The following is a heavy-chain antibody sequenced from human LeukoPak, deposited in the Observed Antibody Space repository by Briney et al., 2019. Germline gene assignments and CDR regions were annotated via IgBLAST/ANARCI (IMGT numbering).Heavy chain of an antibody. CDR1: GFTFSSYS. Sequence: GGSLRLSCAASGFTFSSYSMNWVRQAPGKGLEWVLSISSSSSYIYYADSVKGRFTISRDNAKNSLYLQMNSLRAEDTAVYYCARDPPPDTAMGLFDYWGQGTLVTVSS. V-gene: IGHV3-21*01. CDR3: ARDPPPDTAMGLFDY. CDR2: ISSSSSYI. D-gene: IGHD5-18*01. J-gene: IGHJ4*02.